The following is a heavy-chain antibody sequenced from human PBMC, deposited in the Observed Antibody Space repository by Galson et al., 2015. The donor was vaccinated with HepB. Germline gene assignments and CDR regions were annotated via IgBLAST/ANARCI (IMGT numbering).Heavy chain of an antibody. Sequence: SLRLSCAASGFTFDDYAMHWVRQAPGKGLEWVSGISWNSGSINYADSVRGRFTISRDNAKNSLYLQMNSLRPEDTAFYYCAKDIRPGDGSIGGCDYWGQGTLVTVSS. V-gene: IGHV3-9*01. CDR2: ISWNSGSI. J-gene: IGHJ4*02. CDR3: AKDIRPGDGSIGGCDY. D-gene: IGHD5-24*01. CDR1: GFTFDDYA.